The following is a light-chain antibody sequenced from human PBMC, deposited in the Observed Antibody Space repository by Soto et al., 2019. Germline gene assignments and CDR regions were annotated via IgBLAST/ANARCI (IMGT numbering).Light chain of an antibody. CDR2: SNN. CDR3: AAWDVSLTAWV. J-gene: IGLJ3*02. CDR1: SSNIGRNT. V-gene: IGLV1-44*01. Sequence: QSVPTQPPSASGTPGQRVTISCSGSSSNIGRNTVNWYQQLPGKAPKLLIYSNNQRPSGVPDRFSGSKSGTSVSLAISGLESEDEADYYCAAWDVSLTAWVFGGGTKLTVL.